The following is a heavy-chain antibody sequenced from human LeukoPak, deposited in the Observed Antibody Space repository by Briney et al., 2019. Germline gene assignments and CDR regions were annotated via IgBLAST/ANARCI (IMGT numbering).Heavy chain of an antibody. Sequence: GGSLRLSCAASGFTFSSYAMHWVRQAPGKGLEWVAVISYDGSNKYYADSVKGRFTISRDNSKNTLYLQMNSLRAEDTAVYYCARDGQMSSSLDYWGQGTLVTVSS. CDR1: GFTFSSYA. CDR2: ISYDGSNK. CDR3: ARDGQMSSSLDY. J-gene: IGHJ4*02. V-gene: IGHV3-30-3*01. D-gene: IGHD6-13*01.